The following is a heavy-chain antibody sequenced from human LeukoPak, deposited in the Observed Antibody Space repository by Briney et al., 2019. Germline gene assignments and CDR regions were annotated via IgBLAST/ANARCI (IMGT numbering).Heavy chain of an antibody. Sequence: GGSLRLSCATSGFIFSSYTLHWVRQAPGKGLKWVAVMSYAGGRTFYADSVRGRFVISGDTSKNTLYLDMNSLRPEDTAVYYCATEADLRVKGAFDYWGQGTLVTVSS. CDR3: ATEADLRVKGAFDY. J-gene: IGHJ4*02. V-gene: IGHV3-30*09. CDR1: GFIFSSYT. CDR2: MSYAGGRT. D-gene: IGHD1-26*01.